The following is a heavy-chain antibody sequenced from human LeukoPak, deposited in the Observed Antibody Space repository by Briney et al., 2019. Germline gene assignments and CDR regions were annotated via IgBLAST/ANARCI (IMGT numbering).Heavy chain of an antibody. CDR3: ARDLGQYYDTSDNWFDP. CDR2: INWNGGST. D-gene: IGHD3-22*01. Sequence: GGSLRLSCAASGFTFDDYGMRWVRQAPGKGLGWVSVINWNGGSTGYADSVKGRFTISRDNAKNSLYLQMNSLRAEDTAVYYCARDLGQYYDTSDNWFDPWGQGTLVTVSS. V-gene: IGHV3-20*04. J-gene: IGHJ5*02. CDR1: GFTFDDYG.